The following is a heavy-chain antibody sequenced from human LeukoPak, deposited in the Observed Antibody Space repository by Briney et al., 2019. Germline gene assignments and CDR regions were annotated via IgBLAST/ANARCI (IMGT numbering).Heavy chain of an antibody. CDR2: INYSGST. V-gene: IGHV4-59*08. J-gene: IGHJ5*02. Sequence: SETLSPTCTVSGGSISSYYWGWIRQPPGKGLEWIGYINYSGSTDYNPSLKSRVTISVDTSKNQFSLKLSSVTAADTAVYYCASGESRYNWLVPWGQGTRVTVSS. CDR3: ASGESRYNWLVP. D-gene: IGHD3-10*01. CDR1: GGSISSYY.